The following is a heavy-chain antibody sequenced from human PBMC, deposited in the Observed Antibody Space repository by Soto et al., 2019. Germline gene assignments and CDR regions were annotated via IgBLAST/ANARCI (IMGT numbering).Heavy chain of an antibody. V-gene: IGHV1-58*01. D-gene: IGHD3-22*01. CDR3: AADLDSSGYYSRGWFDP. J-gene: IGHJ5*02. CDR2: IVVGSGNT. CDR1: GFTFTSSA. Sequence: QMQLVQSGPEVKKPGTSVKVSCKASGFTFTSSAVQWVRQARGQRLEWIGWIVVGSGNTNYAQKFQERVTITRDMSTSTAYMELSSLRSEDTAVYYCAADLDSSGYYSRGWFDPWGQGTLVTVSS.